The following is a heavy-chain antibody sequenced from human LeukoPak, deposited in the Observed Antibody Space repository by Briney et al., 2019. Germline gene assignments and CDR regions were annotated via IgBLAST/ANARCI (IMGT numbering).Heavy chain of an antibody. CDR3: AKEGYCSAWNVDFDF. CDR1: GFTFSSYG. CDR2: ISGSGGTI. D-gene: IGHD6-25*01. Sequence: GGSLRLSCAASGFTFSSYGMSWVRQAPGKGLEWVSDISGSGGTIYNADSAKGRFTISRDNSKNTLYLQMNSLSAENTAVYYCAKEGYCSAWNVDFDFWGQGALVTVS. J-gene: IGHJ4*02. V-gene: IGHV3-23*01.